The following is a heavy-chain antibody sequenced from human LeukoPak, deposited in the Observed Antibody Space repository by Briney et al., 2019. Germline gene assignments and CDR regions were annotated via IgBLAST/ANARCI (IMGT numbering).Heavy chain of an antibody. CDR2: ISSSSSTI. J-gene: IGHJ4*02. D-gene: IGHD2-2*01. V-gene: IGHV3-48*04. CDR3: AKDRVVPAATTGPFDY. CDR1: GFTFSSYS. Sequence: GGSLRLSCAASGFTFSSYSMNWVRQAPGKGLEWVSYISSSSSTIYYADSVKGRFTISRDNAKNSLYLQMNSLRAEDTAVYYCAKDRVVPAATTGPFDYWGQGTLVTVSS.